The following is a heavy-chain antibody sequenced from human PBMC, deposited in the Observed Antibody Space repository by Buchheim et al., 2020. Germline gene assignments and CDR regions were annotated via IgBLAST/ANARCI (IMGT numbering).Heavy chain of an antibody. V-gene: IGHV3-23*01. J-gene: IGHJ4*02. CDR3: TLFGVVIGRFDY. Sequence: EVQLLESGGGLVQPGGSLRLSCAASGFTFSSYAMSWVRQAPGKGLEWVSAISGSGGSTYYADSAKGRFTISRDNSKNTLYLPMNRLRAEDTAVYYCTLFGVVIGRFDYWGQGTL. CDR2: ISGSGGST. CDR1: GFTFSSYA. D-gene: IGHD3-3*01.